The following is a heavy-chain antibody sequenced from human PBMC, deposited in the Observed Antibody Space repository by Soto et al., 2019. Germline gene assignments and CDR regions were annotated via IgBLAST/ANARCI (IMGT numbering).Heavy chain of an antibody. CDR1: GGSISSEYYH. CDR3: AREDDGGDRDYYGLDV. D-gene: IGHD2-21*02. V-gene: IGHV4-30-4*08. J-gene: IGHJ6*02. Sequence: QVQLQQSGPGLVKPSQTLSLTCSVSGGSISSEYYHWTWIRKSPGKCLEWIGYIHYSGSILYNPSFKSRITMSVDTSKNQFSLQLSSVSAADTAVYFCAREDDGGDRDYYGLDVWGQGTTVTVSS. CDR2: IHYSGSI.